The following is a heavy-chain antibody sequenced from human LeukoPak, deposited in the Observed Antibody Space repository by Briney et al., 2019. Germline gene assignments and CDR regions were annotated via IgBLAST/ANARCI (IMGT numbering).Heavy chain of an antibody. J-gene: IGHJ5*02. Sequence: ASVKVSCKASGYTFTSYGISWVRQAPGQGLEWMGWISAYNGNTNHAQKLQGRVTMTTDTSTSTAYMELRSLRSDDTAVYYCARDFWARYSSSWYPGNWFDPWGQGTLVTVSS. V-gene: IGHV1-18*01. CDR2: ISAYNGNT. CDR3: ARDFWARYSSSWYPGNWFDP. CDR1: GYTFTSYG. D-gene: IGHD6-13*01.